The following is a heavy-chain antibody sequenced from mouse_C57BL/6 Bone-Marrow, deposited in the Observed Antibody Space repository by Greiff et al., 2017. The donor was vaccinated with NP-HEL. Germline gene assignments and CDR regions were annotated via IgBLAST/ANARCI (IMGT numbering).Heavy chain of an antibody. J-gene: IGHJ1*03. CDR3: ARITTVVATDWYFDV. CDR1: EYEFPSHD. CDR2: INSDGGST. Sequence: EVQRVESGGGLVQPGESLKLSCESNEYEFPSHDMSWVRKTPEKRLELVAAINSDGGSTYYPDTMERRFIISRDNTKKTLYLQMSSLRSEDTALYYCARITTVVATDWYFDVWGTGTTVTVSS. V-gene: IGHV5-2*01. D-gene: IGHD1-1*01.